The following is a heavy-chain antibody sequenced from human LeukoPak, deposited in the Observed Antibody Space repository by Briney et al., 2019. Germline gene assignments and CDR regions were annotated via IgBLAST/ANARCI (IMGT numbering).Heavy chain of an antibody. J-gene: IGHJ4*02. CDR3: ARDFAGGDDY. CDR1: RFTLSRYW. V-gene: IGHV3-74*01. D-gene: IGHD3-16*01. CDR2: IEPDGSRI. Sequence: GGSLRLSCAASRFTLSRYWMHWVRQVPGKGLVWVSRIEPDGSRITYADSLKGRFTMSRDNAKNTLYLQMNSLRAEDTAVYYCARDFAGGDDYWGQGTLVTVSS.